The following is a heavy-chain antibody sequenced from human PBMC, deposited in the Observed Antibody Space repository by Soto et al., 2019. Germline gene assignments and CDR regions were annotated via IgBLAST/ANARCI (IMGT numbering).Heavy chain of an antibody. J-gene: IGHJ6*03. CDR2: IYSGGST. CDR3: ASGNGGYDSYYMDV. CDR1: GFTVSSNY. Sequence: GGSLRLSCAASGFTVSSNYMSWVRQAPGKGLEWVSVIYSGGSTYYADSVKGRFTISRHNSKNTLYLQMNSLRAEDTAVYYCASGNGGYDSYYMDVWGKGTTVTVSS. V-gene: IGHV3-53*04. D-gene: IGHD5-12*01.